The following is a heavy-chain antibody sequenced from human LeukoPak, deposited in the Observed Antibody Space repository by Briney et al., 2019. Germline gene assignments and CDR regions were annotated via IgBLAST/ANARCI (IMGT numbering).Heavy chain of an antibody. J-gene: IGHJ5*02. Sequence: SVKVSCKASGYTFTSYGISWVRQAPGQGLEWMGRIIPILGIANYAQKFQGRVTITADKSTSTAYMELSSLRSEDTAVYYCARELVVVAALNWFDPWGQGTLVTVSS. V-gene: IGHV1-69*04. CDR1: GYTFTSYG. CDR2: IIPILGIA. CDR3: ARELVVVAALNWFDP. D-gene: IGHD2-15*01.